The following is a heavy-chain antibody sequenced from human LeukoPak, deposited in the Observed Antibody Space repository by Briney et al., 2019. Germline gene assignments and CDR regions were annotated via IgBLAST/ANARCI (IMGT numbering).Heavy chain of an antibody. CDR3: ARVMVSSWDTDYYYYYMDV. CDR1: GYTFTSYD. D-gene: IGHD6-13*01. V-gene: IGHV1-8*01. Sequence: ASAKVSCKASGYTFTSYDINWVRQATGQGLEWMGWMNPNSGNTGYAQKFQGRVTMTRNTSISTAYMELSSLRSEDTAVYYCARVMVSSWDTDYYYYYMDVWGKGTTVTISS. J-gene: IGHJ6*03. CDR2: MNPNSGNT.